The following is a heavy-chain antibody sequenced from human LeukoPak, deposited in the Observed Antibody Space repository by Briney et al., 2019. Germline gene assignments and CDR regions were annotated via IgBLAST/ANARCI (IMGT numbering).Heavy chain of an antibody. D-gene: IGHD3-16*01. CDR3: AIPALHDYVWGTSN. CDR1: GYTFTGYY. Sequence: ASVKVSCKASGYTFTGYYMHWVPQAPGQGFEWMGRKKRNRGKRNEVREFQGRVTKTRDTSISTAYMELSRRRSDDTAVYYCAIPALHDYVWGTSNWGQGTLVTVSS. CDR2: KKRNRGKR. J-gene: IGHJ4*02. V-gene: IGHV1-2*06.